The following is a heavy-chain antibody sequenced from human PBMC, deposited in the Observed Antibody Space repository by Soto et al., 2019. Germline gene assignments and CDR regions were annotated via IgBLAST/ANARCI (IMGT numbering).Heavy chain of an antibody. D-gene: IGHD3-16*01. CDR2: IVVGSGNT. J-gene: IGHJ5*02. V-gene: IGHV1-58*01. CDR1: GLTFTSSA. Sequence: SVKVSCKAAGLTFTSSAVQWVRQARGQRLEWMGWIVVGSGNTNYAQRFQERVTITRDMSTSTVYMELSSLTSDDTAVYYCWAPQYLGTPFDPRDHGTLVTVSS. CDR3: WAPQYLGTPFDP.